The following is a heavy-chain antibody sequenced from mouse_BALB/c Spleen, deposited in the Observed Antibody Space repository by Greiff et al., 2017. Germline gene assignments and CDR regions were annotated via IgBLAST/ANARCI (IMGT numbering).Heavy chain of an antibody. D-gene: IGHD2-1*01. Sequence: VQLQQSGAELVRSGASVKLSCTASGFNIKDYYMHWVTQRPEQGLEWIGWIDPENGDTEYAPKFQGKATMTADTSSNTAYLQLSSLTSEDTAVYYCNANYGNYEAMDYWGQGTSVTVSS. CDR1: GFNIKDYY. CDR2: IDPENGDT. CDR3: NANYGNYEAMDY. V-gene: IGHV14-4*02. J-gene: IGHJ4*01.